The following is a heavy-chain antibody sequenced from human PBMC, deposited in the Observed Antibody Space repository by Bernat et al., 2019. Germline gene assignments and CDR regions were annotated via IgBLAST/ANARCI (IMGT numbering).Heavy chain of an antibody. V-gene: IGHV3-33*01. D-gene: IGHD2-8*01. Sequence: QVQLVESGGGVVQPGRSLRLSCAASGFTFSSYGMHWVRQAPGKGLEWVAVIWYDGSNKYYADSVKGRFTISRDNSKNTLYLQMNSLRAEDTAVYYCARDSAAVSLDYWGQGTLVTVSS. J-gene: IGHJ4*02. CDR2: IWYDGSNK. CDR1: GFTFSSYG. CDR3: ARDSAAVSLDY.